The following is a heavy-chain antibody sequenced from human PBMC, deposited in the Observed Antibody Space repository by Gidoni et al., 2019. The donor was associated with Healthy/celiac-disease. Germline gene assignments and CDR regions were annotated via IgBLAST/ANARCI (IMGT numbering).Heavy chain of an antibody. J-gene: IGHJ4*02. CDR3: ANLGATGD. V-gene: IGHV3-30*18. D-gene: IGHD1-26*01. CDR2: ISYDGSNK. Sequence: QVQLVESGGGVVQPGRSLRLSCAASGFTFSSYGMHWLRPAPGKGLEWVAVISYDGSNKYYADSVKGRFTISRDNSKNTLYLQMTSLRAEDTAVYYCANLGATGDWGQGTLVTVSS. CDR1: GFTFSSYG.